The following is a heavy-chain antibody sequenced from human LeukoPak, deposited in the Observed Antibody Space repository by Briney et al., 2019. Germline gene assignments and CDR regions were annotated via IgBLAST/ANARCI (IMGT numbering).Heavy chain of an antibody. Sequence: ASVKVSCEASGYTFTGYYIHWVRQAPGQGLEWMGRINPNSGATNYAQNFQGSVTLTGDKSISTAYMELSSLRSDDTAVYYCASNYDYVWGSPIDYWGQGTLVTVSS. CDR2: INPNSGAT. D-gene: IGHD3-16*01. J-gene: IGHJ4*02. CDR1: GYTFTGYY. V-gene: IGHV1-2*06. CDR3: ASNYDYVWGSPIDY.